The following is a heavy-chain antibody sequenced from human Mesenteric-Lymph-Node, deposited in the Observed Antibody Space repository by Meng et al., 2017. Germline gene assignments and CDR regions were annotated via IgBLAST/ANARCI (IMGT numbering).Heavy chain of an antibody. CDR1: GFTFSGHW. CDR2: INPDGSAT. J-gene: IGHJ4*02. CDR3: TRDFDWSSAS. V-gene: IGHV3-74*01. D-gene: IGHD3-9*01. Sequence: VQPVEAGGGLVQPGGSLGLSCAAPGFTFSGHWMHWVRQAPGKGLAWVSRINPDGSATGYADSVKGRFTVSRDNAKNTLYLQMNSLSAEDTAVYYCTRDFDWSSASWGQGTLVTVSS.